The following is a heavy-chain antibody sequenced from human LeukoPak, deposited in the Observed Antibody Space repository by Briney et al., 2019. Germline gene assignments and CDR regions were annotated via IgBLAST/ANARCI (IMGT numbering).Heavy chain of an antibody. J-gene: IGHJ6*02. CDR2: IKQDGSEK. Sequence: AGGSLRLSCAASGFTLSDYYMSWIRQAPGKGLEWVANIKQDGSEKYYVDSVKGRFTISRDNAKNSLYLQMNSLRAEDTAVYYCASPYYGMDVWGQGTTVTVSS. CDR3: ASPYYGMDV. CDR1: GFTLSDYY. V-gene: IGHV3-7*01.